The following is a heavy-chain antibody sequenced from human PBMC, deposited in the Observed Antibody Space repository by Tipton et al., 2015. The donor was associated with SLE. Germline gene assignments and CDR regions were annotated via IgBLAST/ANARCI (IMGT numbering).Heavy chain of an antibody. CDR3: ARESPYTSMPYFDY. D-gene: IGHD3-16*01. CDR1: GFTFSSYT. CDR2: ISSNGGST. V-gene: IGHV3-64*02. Sequence: GSLRLSCAASGFTFSSYTMHWVRQAPGKGLESVSAISSNGGSTYYADSVKGRFTISRDNSKNTLYLQMGSLRAEDMAVYYCARESPYTSMPYFDYWGQGTLVTVSS. J-gene: IGHJ4*02.